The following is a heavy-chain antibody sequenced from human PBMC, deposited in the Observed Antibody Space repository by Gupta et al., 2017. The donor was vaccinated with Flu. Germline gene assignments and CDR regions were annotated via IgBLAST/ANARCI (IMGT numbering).Heavy chain of an antibody. Sequence: EVQLLESGGGLVQPGVSLRLSCSASGFTFRSYAMSWVRQAPGKGLEWVSAISGSGGSTYYADSVKGRFTISRDNSKNTLYLQMNSLRAEDTAVYYCAKETKPYEILTGYYSGSGGYWGQGTLVTVSS. V-gene: IGHV3-23*01. J-gene: IGHJ4*02. CDR1: GFTFRSYA. CDR3: AKETKPYEILTGYYSGSGGY. D-gene: IGHD3-9*01. CDR2: ISGSGGST.